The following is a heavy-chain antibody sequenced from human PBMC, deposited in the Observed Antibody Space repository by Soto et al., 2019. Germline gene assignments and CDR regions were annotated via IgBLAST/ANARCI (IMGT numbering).Heavy chain of an antibody. V-gene: IGHV4-34*01. Sequence: QVQLQQWGAGLLKPSETLSLTCAVYGGSFSRYYWSWIRQPPGKGLEWIGEINHSGSTNYNPSLKSRVTISVDTSKNQFSLKLSSVTAADTAVYYCARVTAVAPAPFDPWGQGTLVTVSS. CDR2: INHSGST. CDR1: GGSFSRYY. J-gene: IGHJ5*02. CDR3: ARVTAVAPAPFDP. D-gene: IGHD6-19*01.